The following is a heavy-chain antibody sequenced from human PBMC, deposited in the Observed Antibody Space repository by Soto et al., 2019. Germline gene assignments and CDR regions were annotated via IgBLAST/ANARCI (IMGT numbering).Heavy chain of an antibody. J-gene: IGHJ6*02. D-gene: IGHD2-15*01. CDR3: ARHKGYCDSTSCYGMDV. CDR2: IYPGDSDT. V-gene: IGHV5-51*01. CDR1: GYSFTSYW. Sequence: GESLKISCKGSGYSFTSYWIVWVRQMPGKGLEWMGSIYPGDSDTRYSPPLQGQVTISADKSITTAYLQWNSLKASDTAMYFCARHKGYCDSTSCYGMDVWGQGAKVTVSS.